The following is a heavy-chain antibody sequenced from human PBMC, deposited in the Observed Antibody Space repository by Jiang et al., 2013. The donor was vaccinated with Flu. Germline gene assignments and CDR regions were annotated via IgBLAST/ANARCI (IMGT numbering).Heavy chain of an antibody. CDR2: IYWDDDK. CDR1: GFSLSTTGVG. D-gene: IGHD2-2*01. Sequence: PTQTLTLTCTFSGFSLSTTGVGVGWIRQTPGKALEWLALIYWDDDKRYRPSLTDRLTITKDTSNNRVVLTLTNVDPLDTATYFCVHRMPRATYFRHWGQGTLVTVSS. J-gene: IGHJ1*01. CDR3: VHRMPRATYFRH. V-gene: IGHV2-5*02.